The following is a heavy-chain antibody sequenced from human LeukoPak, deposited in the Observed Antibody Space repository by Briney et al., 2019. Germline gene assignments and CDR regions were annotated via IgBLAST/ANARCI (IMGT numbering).Heavy chain of an antibody. J-gene: IGHJ4*02. CDR3: AKDVGALATGNFDC. Sequence: PGGSLRLSCAASGFTFSYYAMSWVRQAPGRGLEWVSGISGSGGRTYYVDFVKGRFTISRDNSKNTLYLQMNSLRAEDTAVYYCAKDVGALATGNFDCWGQGSLVTVSS. CDR1: GFTFSYYA. D-gene: IGHD6-13*01. CDR2: ISGSGGRT. V-gene: IGHV3-23*01.